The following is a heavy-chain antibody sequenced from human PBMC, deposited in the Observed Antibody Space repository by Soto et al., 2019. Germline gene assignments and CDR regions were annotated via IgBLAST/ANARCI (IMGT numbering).Heavy chain of an antibody. Sequence: GGSLRLSCAASGFTFSSYWMSWVRQAPGKGLEWVANIKQDGSEKYYVDSVKGRFTISRDNAKNSLYLQMNSLRAEDTAVYYCARQVGGGSYYREDAFDIWGQGTMVTVSS. CDR3: ARQVGGGSYYREDAFDI. CDR1: GFTFSSYW. D-gene: IGHD1-26*01. V-gene: IGHV3-7*03. J-gene: IGHJ3*02. CDR2: IKQDGSEK.